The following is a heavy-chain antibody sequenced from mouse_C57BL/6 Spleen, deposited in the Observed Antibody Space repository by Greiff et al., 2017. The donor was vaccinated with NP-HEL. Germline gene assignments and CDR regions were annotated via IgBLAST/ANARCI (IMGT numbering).Heavy chain of an antibody. Sequence: VKLQQSGAELVRPGASVTLSCKASGYTFTDYEMHWVKQTPVHGLEWIGAIDPETGGTAYNQKFKGKAILTADKSSSTAYMELRSLTSEDSAVYYCTRGHYYGSSRFAYWGQGTLVTVSA. J-gene: IGHJ3*01. CDR3: TRGHYYGSSRFAY. CDR2: IDPETGGT. D-gene: IGHD1-1*01. V-gene: IGHV1-15*01. CDR1: GYTFTDYE.